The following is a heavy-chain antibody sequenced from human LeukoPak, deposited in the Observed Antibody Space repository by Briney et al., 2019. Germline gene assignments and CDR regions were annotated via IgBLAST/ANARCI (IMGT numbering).Heavy chain of an antibody. J-gene: IGHJ4*02. CDR1: GFTFSSYA. CDR3: ARAGVKDDILTGYYLY. D-gene: IGHD3-9*01. CDR2: ISYDGSNK. V-gene: IGHV3-30*04. Sequence: GGSLRLSCAASGFTFSSYAMHWVCQAPGKGLEWVAVISYDGSNKYYADSVKGRFTISRDNSKNTLYLQMNSLRAEDTAVYYCARAGVKDDILTGYYLYWGQGTPVTVSS.